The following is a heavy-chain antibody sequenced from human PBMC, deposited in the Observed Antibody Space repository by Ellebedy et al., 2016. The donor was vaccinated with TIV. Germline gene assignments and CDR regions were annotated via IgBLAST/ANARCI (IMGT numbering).Heavy chain of an antibody. D-gene: IGHD6-19*01. J-gene: IGHJ4*02. V-gene: IGHV3-7*03. Sequence: PGGSLRLSCEASGFTLSSHWMSWVRQAPGKGLEWVAKIKQDGSEKYYVDSVKGRFTISRDNAKNSLYLQMNSLRAEDTAVYYYARGLSGWPYWGQGTLVTVSS. CDR2: IKQDGSEK. CDR3: ARGLSGWPY. CDR1: GFTLSSHW.